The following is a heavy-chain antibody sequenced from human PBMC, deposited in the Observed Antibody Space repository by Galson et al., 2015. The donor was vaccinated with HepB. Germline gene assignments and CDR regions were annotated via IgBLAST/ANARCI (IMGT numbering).Heavy chain of an antibody. V-gene: IGHV3-30*18. J-gene: IGHJ4*02. CDR2: ISYAGTDQ. D-gene: IGHD4-17*01. CDR1: GFSFSSFA. Sequence: SLRLSCAASGFSFSSFAMHWVRQAPGKGLEWVAVISYAGTDQFYADSMKGRFTFSRDNSKNTLYLQVNSLRPEDTAVYYCAKASTVTTDYFDYWGQGTLVTVSS. CDR3: AKASTVTTDYFDY.